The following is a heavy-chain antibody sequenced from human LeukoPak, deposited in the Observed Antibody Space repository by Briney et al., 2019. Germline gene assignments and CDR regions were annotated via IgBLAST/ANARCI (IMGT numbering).Heavy chain of an antibody. D-gene: IGHD2-2*01. CDR1: GFTFSNYG. V-gene: IGHV3-30*18. CDR2: VSYDGSDK. J-gene: IGHJ4*02. CDR3: ANRFCTSSGCGVAY. Sequence: GGSLRLSCAASGFTFSNYGMLWVRQAPGKGLDWVAVVSYDGSDKHYADTVKGRFTISRDNSKNTLYLQLNSLRGDDTAVYYCANRFCTSSGCGVAYWGQGTLVTVSS.